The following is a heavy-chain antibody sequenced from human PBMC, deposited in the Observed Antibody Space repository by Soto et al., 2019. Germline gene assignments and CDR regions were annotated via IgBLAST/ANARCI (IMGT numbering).Heavy chain of an antibody. V-gene: IGHV1-3*01. CDR2: INVGIDNT. Sequence: QVHLVQSGAEVKKPGASVRLSCQASGHTFTITRFPMHWVGQATGQRLAWMGWINVGIDNTKYSQKLQGRVTIARDPSALTAYMELSGLRSEDTAVYYRAMGYNWIYYFDYWGQGTLVTVSS. D-gene: IGHD1-20*01. J-gene: IGHJ4*02. CDR1: GHTFTITRFP. CDR3: AMGYNWIYYFDY.